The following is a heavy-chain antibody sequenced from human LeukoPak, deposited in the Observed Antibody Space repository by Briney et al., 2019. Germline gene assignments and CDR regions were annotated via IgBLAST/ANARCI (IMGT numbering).Heavy chain of an antibody. V-gene: IGHV4-39*07. CDR2: IYYSGST. D-gene: IGHD4-17*01. Sequence: PSETLSLTCTVSGGSISSSSYYWGWIRQPPGKGLEWIGSIYYSGSTYYNPSLKSRVTISVDTSKNQFSLKLSSVTAADTAVYYCATRPYGDYWYFDLWGRGTLVTVSS. J-gene: IGHJ2*01. CDR3: ATRPYGDYWYFDL. CDR1: GGSISSSSYY.